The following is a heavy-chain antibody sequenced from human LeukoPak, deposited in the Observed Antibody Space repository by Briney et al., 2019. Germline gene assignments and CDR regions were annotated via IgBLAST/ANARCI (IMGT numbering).Heavy chain of an antibody. V-gene: IGHV3-7*01. CDR3: ARDLEQCPAYCAQGNYMDV. CDR1: GFTFSSYW. D-gene: IGHD2-21*01. CDR2: IKQDGSEK. J-gene: IGHJ6*03. Sequence: PGGSLRLSCAASGFTFSSYWMSWVRQAPGKGLEWVANIKQDGSEKYYVDSVKGRFTISRDNAKNSLYLQMNSLRAEDTAVYYCARDLEQCPAYCAQGNYMDVWGKGTTVTVSS.